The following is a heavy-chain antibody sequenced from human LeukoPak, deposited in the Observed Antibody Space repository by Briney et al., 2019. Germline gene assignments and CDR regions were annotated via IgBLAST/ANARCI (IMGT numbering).Heavy chain of an antibody. CDR1: GFIFSTYW. CDR3: ARDGFSSAINY. D-gene: IGHD2-21*02. Sequence: PGGSLRLSCAASGFIFSTYWMSWVRQAPGKGLEWVANIKQDGSEKYYVDSVKGRSTISRDNAKNSLYLQMNSLRAEDTAVYYCARDGFSSAINYWGQGTLVTVSS. CDR2: IKQDGSEK. J-gene: IGHJ4*02. V-gene: IGHV3-7*01.